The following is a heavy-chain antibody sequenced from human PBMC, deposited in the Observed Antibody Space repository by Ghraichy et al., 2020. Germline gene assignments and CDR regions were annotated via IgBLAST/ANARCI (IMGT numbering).Heavy chain of an antibody. Sequence: LSLTCAVSGFTFSSYWMHWVRQAPGKGLVWVSRINSDGSSTSYADSVKGRFTISRDNAKNTLYLQMNSLRAEDTAVYYCAREWSGYVPRFDPWGQGTLVTVSS. CDR2: INSDGSST. J-gene: IGHJ5*02. CDR3: AREWSGYVPRFDP. CDR1: GFTFSSYW. V-gene: IGHV3-74*01. D-gene: IGHD3-3*01.